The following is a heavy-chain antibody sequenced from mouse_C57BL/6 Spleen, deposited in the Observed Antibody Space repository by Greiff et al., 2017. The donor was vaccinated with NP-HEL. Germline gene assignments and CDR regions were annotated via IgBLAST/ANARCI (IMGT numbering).Heavy chain of an antibody. Sequence: QVQLQQPGAELVKPGASVKLSCKASGYTFTSYWMHWVKQRPGRGLEWIGRIDPNSGGTKYNEKFKSKATLTVDKPYSTAYLQLSSLTSEESAVYYCARGAEYYGSSHYWGQGTTLTGSS. CDR2: IDPNSGGT. CDR1: GYTFTSYW. CDR3: ARGAEYYGSSHY. D-gene: IGHD1-1*01. J-gene: IGHJ2*01. V-gene: IGHV1-72*01.